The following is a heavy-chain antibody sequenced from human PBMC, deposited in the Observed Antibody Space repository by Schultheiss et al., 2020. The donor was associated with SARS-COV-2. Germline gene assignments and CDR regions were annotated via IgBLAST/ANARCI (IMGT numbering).Heavy chain of an antibody. CDR1: GFTFNSYA. D-gene: IGHD4-23*01. CDR2: ISYDGSNK. CDR3: ARDTPTVVFDY. Sequence: GGSLRLSCAASGFTFNSYAMSWIRQAPGKGLEWVAVISYDGSNKYYADSVKGRFTISRDNSKNTLYLQMNSLRAEDTAVYYCARDTPTVVFDYWGQGTLVTVSS. V-gene: IGHV3-30*03. J-gene: IGHJ4*02.